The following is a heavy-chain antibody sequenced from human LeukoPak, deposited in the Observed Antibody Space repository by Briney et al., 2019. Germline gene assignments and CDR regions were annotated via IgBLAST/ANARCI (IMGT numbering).Heavy chain of an antibody. J-gene: IGHJ6*02. CDR3: AKERTAAVADSYYYYGMDV. D-gene: IGHD6-19*01. CDR1: GFTFDDYA. Sequence: GGSLRLSCAASGFTFDDYAMHWVRQAPGKGLEWVSGISWNSGSIGYADSVKGRFTISRDNAKNSLYLQMNSLRAEDTALYYCAKERTAAVADSYYYYGMDVWGQGTTVTVSS. CDR2: ISWNSGSI. V-gene: IGHV3-9*01.